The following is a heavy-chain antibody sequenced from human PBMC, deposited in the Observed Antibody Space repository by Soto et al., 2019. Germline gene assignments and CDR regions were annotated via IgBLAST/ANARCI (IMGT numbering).Heavy chain of an antibody. CDR1: GFSFSDYY. Sequence: PGGSLRLSCAASGFSFSDYYMSWIRQPPGKGLEWVSYISKSGSITHYADSVKGRLTISRDNAKNSLYLQMNSLRAEDTALYYCARDLSPYSDYYDESSSETWFDPWGQGTLVTVSS. D-gene: IGHD3-22*01. V-gene: IGHV3-11*01. CDR3: ARDLSPYSDYYDESSSETWFDP. CDR2: ISKSGSIT. J-gene: IGHJ5*02.